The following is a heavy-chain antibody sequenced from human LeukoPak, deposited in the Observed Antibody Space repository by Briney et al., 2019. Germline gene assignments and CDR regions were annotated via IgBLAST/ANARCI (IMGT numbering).Heavy chain of an antibody. CDR3: AKSSDYYGSGSGDY. CDR1: GFTFSSYA. J-gene: IGHJ4*02. V-gene: IGHV3-23*01. CDR2: ISGSGGST. Sequence: GGSLRLSCAASGFTFSSYAMSWVRQAPGKGLEWVSAISGSGGSTYYADSVKGRFPISRDNSKNTLYLQMNSLRAEDTAVYYCAKSSDYYGSGSGDYWGQGTLVTVSS. D-gene: IGHD3-10*01.